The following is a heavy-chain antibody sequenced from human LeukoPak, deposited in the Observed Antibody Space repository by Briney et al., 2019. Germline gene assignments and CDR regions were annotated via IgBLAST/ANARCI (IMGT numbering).Heavy chain of an antibody. J-gene: IGHJ4*02. CDR3: ARRRGYSEFDY. V-gene: IGHV4-59*01. CDR2: IYYSGST. D-gene: IGHD5-18*01. Sequence: SETLSLTCTVSGGSISSYYGSWIRQPPGKGLEWIGYIYYSGSTNYNPSLKSRVTISVDTSKNQFSLKLSSVTAADTAVYYCARRRGYSEFDYWGQGTLVTVSS. CDR1: GGSISSYY.